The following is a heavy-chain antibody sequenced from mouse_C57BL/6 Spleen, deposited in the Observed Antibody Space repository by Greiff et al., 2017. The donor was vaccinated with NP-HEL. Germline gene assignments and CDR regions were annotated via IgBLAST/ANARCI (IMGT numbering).Heavy chain of an antibody. Sequence: QVQLQQSGAELVRPGTSVKLSCKASGYTFTSYWMHWVKQRPGQGLEWIGVIDPSDSYTNYNQKFKGKATLTVDTSSSTAYMQLSSLTSEDSAVYYCARREGDDRYYFDYWGQSTTLTVSS. V-gene: IGHV1-59*01. D-gene: IGHD2-14*01. CDR1: GYTFTSYW. CDR2: IDPSDSYT. CDR3: ARREGDDRYYFDY. J-gene: IGHJ2*01.